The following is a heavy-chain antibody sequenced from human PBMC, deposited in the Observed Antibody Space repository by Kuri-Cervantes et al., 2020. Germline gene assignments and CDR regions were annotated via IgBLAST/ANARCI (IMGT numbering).Heavy chain of an antibody. CDR2: IYYSGST. CDR3: ARGSMGWFGESTRLDY. V-gene: IGHV4-59*12. Sequence: SETLSLTCTVSGGSISSYYWSWIRQPPGKGLEWIGDIYYSGSTNCNPSLKSRVTISVDTSKNQFSLKLSSVTAADTAVYYCARGSMGWFGESTRLDYWGQGTLVTVSS. J-gene: IGHJ4*02. CDR1: GGSISSYY. D-gene: IGHD3-10*01.